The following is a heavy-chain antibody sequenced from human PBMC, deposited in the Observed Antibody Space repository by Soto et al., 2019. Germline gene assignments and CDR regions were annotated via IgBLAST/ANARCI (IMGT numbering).Heavy chain of an antibody. V-gene: IGHV1-46*03. CDR3: ARSPSSYNILTSLHMQRVSLGHSMDV. CDR2: INPSGGTT. J-gene: IGHJ6*02. D-gene: IGHD3-9*01. CDR1: GYTFTSYY. Sequence: ASVKVSCKASGYTFTSYYMHWVRQAPGQGLEWMGLINPSGGTTSYAQKFQDRVTMTRDTTTTIVYMEVRSLRSEDTAVYYCARSPSSYNILTSLHMQRVSLGHSMDVWGQGTTVTVS.